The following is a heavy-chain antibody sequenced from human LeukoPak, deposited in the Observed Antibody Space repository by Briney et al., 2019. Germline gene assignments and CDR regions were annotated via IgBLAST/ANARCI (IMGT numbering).Heavy chain of an antibody. D-gene: IGHD1-26*01. CDR3: ARDPYSGNYGGYYYYYMDV. V-gene: IGHV3-30*03. CDR1: GFTFSTYG. Sequence: GGSLRLSCAASGFTFSTYGMHWVRQAPGKGLEWVSVISYDGSNKYYADSVKGRFTISRDNARNSLYLQMNSLRDEDTAVYYCARDPYSGNYGGYYYYYMDVWGKGTTVTISS. J-gene: IGHJ6*03. CDR2: ISYDGSNK.